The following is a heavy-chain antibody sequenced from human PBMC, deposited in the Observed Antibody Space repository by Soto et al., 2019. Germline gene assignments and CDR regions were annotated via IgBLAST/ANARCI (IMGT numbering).Heavy chain of an antibody. J-gene: IGHJ4*02. D-gene: IGHD5-18*01. CDR3: TRPGDVDTAMAYYY. CDR2: ISSKPNTYAT. Sequence: GGSLRLSCAASGFTFSGSAMHWVRQASGKGLEWVGHISSKPNTYATAYAASRKGRFTISRDDSKNTAYLQMNSLKTEDTAVYYCTRPGDVDTAMAYYYWGQGTLVTVSS. V-gene: IGHV3-73*01. CDR1: GFTFSGSA.